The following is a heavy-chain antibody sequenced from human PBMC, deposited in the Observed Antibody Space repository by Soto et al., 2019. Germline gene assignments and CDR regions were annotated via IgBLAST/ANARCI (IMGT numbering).Heavy chain of an antibody. CDR1: GFTFNSYD. D-gene: IGHD5-12*01. J-gene: IGHJ4*02. CDR2: ISYDGSNK. CDR3: AGYTRATIISYGR. Sequence: PGGSLRLPCAASGFTFNSYDMHWVRQAPGKGLEGVEVISYDGSNKDYADSVKGRFTISRDNSKDTLYLQMNSLRVEDTAMYYCAGYTRATIISYGRWGQGTLVTVSS. V-gene: IGHV3-30*03.